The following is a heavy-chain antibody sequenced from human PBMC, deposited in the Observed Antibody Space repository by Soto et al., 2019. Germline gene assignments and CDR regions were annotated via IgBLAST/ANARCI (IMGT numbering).Heavy chain of an antibody. Sequence: PSETLSLTCTVSGASINSNNYNWGWIRQPPGKGLEWIGSISYSGSTYYNPSLKSRVTISVDTSKNHFSLKLSSVTAADTAVYYCARALHSGWKGVFDYWGQGTLVTVSS. D-gene: IGHD6-19*01. CDR3: ARALHSGWKGVFDY. CDR1: GASINSNNYN. V-gene: IGHV4-39*02. CDR2: ISYSGST. J-gene: IGHJ4*02.